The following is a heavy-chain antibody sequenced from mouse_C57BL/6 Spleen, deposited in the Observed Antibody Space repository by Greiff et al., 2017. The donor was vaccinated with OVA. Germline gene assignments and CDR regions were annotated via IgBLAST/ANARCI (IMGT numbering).Heavy chain of an antibody. CDR3: ARVHPYYFDY. CDR1: GYAFSSYW. CDR2: IYPGDGDT. Sequence: VKLQESGAELVKPGASVKISCKASGYAFSSYWMNWVKQRPGKGLEWIGQIYPGDGDTNYNGKFKGKATLTADKSSSTAYMQLSSLTSEDSAVYFCARVHPYYFDYWGQGTTLTVSS. J-gene: IGHJ2*01. V-gene: IGHV1-80*01.